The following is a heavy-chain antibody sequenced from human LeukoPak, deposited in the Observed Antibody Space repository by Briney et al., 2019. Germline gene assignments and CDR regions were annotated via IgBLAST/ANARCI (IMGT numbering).Heavy chain of an antibody. Sequence: SETLSLTCTVSGGSISSSSYYWGWIRQPPGKGLEWIGSIYYSGSTYYNPSLKSRVTISVDTSKNQFSLKLSSVTAADTAVYYCARHNTSRDGYNCQDWGQGTLVTVSS. D-gene: IGHD5-24*01. CDR1: GGSISSSSYY. J-gene: IGHJ4*02. CDR2: IYYSGST. CDR3: ARHNTSRDGYNCQD. V-gene: IGHV4-39*01.